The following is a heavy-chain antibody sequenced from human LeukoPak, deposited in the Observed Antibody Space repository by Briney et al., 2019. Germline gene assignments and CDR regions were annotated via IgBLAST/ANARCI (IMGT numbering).Heavy chain of an antibody. Sequence: ASVKISCNAAGYRFTGYYLLWVRRAPGQGLEWRGWIIADRGATNSATKFRGRSTMTRATSISTVYRELSRLRSDDTAVYYWAGGPSRQSTGLYYFYYWGQGTLVTVSS. D-gene: IGHD6-19*01. CDR3: AGGPSRQSTGLYYFYY. V-gene: IGHV1-2*02. CDR2: IIADRGAT. CDR1: GYRFTGYY. J-gene: IGHJ4*02.